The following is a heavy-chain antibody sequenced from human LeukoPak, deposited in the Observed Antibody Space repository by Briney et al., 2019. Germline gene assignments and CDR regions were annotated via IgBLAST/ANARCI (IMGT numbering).Heavy chain of an antibody. CDR3: ARGRSFQH. V-gene: IGHV4-31*03. CDR1: GGSISSGGYS. Sequence: SQTLSLTCTVSGGSISSGGYSWSWIRQHPGKGLEWIGYIYYSGSTYYNPSLKSRVTISVDTSKNQFSLKLSSVTAADTAVYYCARGRSFQHWGQGTLVTVSS. J-gene: IGHJ1*01. CDR2: IYYSGST.